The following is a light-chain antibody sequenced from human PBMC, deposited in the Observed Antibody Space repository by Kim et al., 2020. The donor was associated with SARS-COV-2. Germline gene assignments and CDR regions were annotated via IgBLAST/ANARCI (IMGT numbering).Light chain of an antibody. J-gene: IGLJ2*01. CDR1: KLGERY. CDR3: QAWGINSGL. V-gene: IGLV3-1*01. Sequence: SVSPGQTANITCFGDKLGERYAFWYQQRPGQSPVLVIYEDSKRPSGILDRFSGFKSGNTATLTISGTQSLDEADYYCQAWGINSGLFGGGTKLTVL. CDR2: EDS.